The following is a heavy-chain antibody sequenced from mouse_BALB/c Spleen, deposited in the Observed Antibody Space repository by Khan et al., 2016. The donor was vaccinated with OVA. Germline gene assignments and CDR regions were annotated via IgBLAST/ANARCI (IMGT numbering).Heavy chain of an antibody. Sequence: EVQLVESGPGLVKPSQSLSLTCTVTGYSITSDYAWNWIRQFPGNKLEWMGYISYSGSANYNPSLKSRISITRDTSENQFFLQLNSVTTEDSATYSSARRYYYGHWYFDVWGTGTTVTVSS. CDR2: ISYSGSA. D-gene: IGHD1-1*01. CDR3: ARRYYYGHWYFDV. CDR1: GYSITSDYA. J-gene: IGHJ1*03. V-gene: IGHV3-2*02.